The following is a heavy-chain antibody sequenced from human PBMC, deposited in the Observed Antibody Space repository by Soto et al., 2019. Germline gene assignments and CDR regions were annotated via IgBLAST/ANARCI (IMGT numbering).Heavy chain of an antibody. CDR3: ARDVSGLNWCDS. CDR2: IAYDGSNK. CDR1: GFSFSSYG. J-gene: IGHJ5*01. D-gene: IGHD5-12*01. Sequence: GGSLRLSCAASGFSFSSYGMHWARQAPGKGLEWVAVIAYDGSNKYHADSVKGRFTISRDNSKNTLYLQMNSLRAEDTAVYYCARDVSGLNWCDSWGQGTRVSVSS. V-gene: IGHV3-30*03.